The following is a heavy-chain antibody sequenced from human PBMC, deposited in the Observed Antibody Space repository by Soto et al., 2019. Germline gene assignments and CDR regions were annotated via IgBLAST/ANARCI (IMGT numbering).Heavy chain of an antibody. J-gene: IGHJ4*02. CDR3: ARDLGGWPDY. CDR1: GYAFTSYA. CDR2: INAGNGNT. D-gene: IGHD6-19*01. Sequence: QVQLVQSGAEVKKPGASVKVSCKASGYAFTSYAIHWVRQAPGQRLEWMGWINAGNGNTKYSQKFQDRVTITRDTSASTAYMELSSLRSEDTAVYYCARDLGGWPDYWGQGTLVTVSS. V-gene: IGHV1-3*01.